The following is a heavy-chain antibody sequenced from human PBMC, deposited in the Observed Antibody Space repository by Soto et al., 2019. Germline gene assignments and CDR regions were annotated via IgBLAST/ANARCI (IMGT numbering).Heavy chain of an antibody. Sequence: PSETLSLTCADYGGSFSGYYWSWIRQPPGKGLEWIGEINHSGSTNYNPSLKSRVTISVDTSKNQFSLKLSSVTAADTTVYYCARGRGRAADYWGQGTLVTVSS. V-gene: IGHV4-34*01. J-gene: IGHJ4*02. CDR1: GGSFSGYY. D-gene: IGHD6-13*01. CDR2: INHSGST. CDR3: ARGRGRAADY.